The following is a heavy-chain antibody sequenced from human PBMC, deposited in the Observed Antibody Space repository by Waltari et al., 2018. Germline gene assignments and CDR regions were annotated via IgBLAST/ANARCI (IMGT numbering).Heavy chain of an antibody. Sequence: QLQLQESGPRLVRPSATLSLICRVSGVSITSTNPYRAWIRQSPGQGLEWIGTVSYSGTTYISPSLKSRVSVSRDTSKNQVSLILGSVTAADMAVYYCATYIGASVGTAAFDVWGQGTMVTVSS. V-gene: IGHV4-39*01. CDR1: GVSITSTNPY. CDR3: ATYIGASVGTAAFDV. D-gene: IGHD5-12*01. CDR2: VSYSGTT. J-gene: IGHJ3*01.